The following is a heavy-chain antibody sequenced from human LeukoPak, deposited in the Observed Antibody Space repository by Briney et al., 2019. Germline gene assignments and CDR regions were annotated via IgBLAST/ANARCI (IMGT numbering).Heavy chain of an antibody. J-gene: IGHJ3*02. CDR3: ARGVAYSSGWRHAFDI. CDR2: ISTNGGST. Sequence: PGGSLRLSCAASGFTFSSYAMHWVRQAPGQGLEYVSAISTNGGSTYYASSVRGRFTISRDNSQNTVYLQMGSLRPEGMAVYYCARGVAYSSGWRHAFDIWGQGTMVTVSS. CDR1: GFTFSSYA. D-gene: IGHD6-19*01. V-gene: IGHV3-64*01.